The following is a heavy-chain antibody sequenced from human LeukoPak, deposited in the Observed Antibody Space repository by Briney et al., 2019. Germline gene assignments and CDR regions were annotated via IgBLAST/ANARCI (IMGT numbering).Heavy chain of an antibody. CDR2: ISYSGST. CDR3: ARHRYSSGWSDYDY. V-gene: IGHV4-59*08. D-gene: IGHD6-19*01. J-gene: IGHJ4*02. CDR1: NGSISSYY. Sequence: SETLSLTCTVSNGSISSYYSSWIRHPQPKGKEWNGYISYSGSTNYNPSLKSRVTISVDTSKNQFSLKLSSVTAADTAVYYCARHRYSSGWSDYDYWGQGTLVTVSS.